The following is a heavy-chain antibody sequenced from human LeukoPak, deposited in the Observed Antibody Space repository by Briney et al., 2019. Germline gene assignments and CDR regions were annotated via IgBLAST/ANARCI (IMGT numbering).Heavy chain of an antibody. CDR3: AKDPLGSTTVVTLGSWFDP. Sequence: PGGSLRLSCAASGFTFSSYAMSWVRQAPGKGLEWVSAISGSGGSTYYADSVKGRFTISRDNSKNTLYLQMNSLRAEDTAVYYCAKDPLGSTTVVTLGSWFDPWGQGTLVTVSS. D-gene: IGHD4-17*01. V-gene: IGHV3-23*01. CDR2: ISGSGGST. CDR1: GFTFSSYA. J-gene: IGHJ5*02.